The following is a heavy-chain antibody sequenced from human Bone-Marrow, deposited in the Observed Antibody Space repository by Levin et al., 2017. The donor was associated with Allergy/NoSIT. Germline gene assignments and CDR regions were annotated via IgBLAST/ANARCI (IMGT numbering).Heavy chain of an antibody. V-gene: IGHV1-69*02. CDR2: INPILGFA. D-gene: IGHD4/OR15-4a*01. CDR1: GGTFNTYT. J-gene: IGHJ4*02. Sequence: SVKVSCKASGGTFNTYTITWVRQAPGQGLEWMGRINPILGFANYAQKFQGRVTITADKSTGTAYMDLSSLTSEDTALYYRAAGGYGANDFSLAYWGQGTLVTVSS. CDR3: AAGGYGANDFSLAY.